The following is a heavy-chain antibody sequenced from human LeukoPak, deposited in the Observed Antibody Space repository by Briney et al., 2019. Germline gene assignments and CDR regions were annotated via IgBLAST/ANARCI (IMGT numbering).Heavy chain of an antibody. D-gene: IGHD2-15*01. Sequence: SETLSLTCTVSGGSISGYYWSWIRQPPGKGLEWIGYIHYSGTTDYNPSLKSRVTISVDTSKNQFSLKLTSVPAADTAVYYCARGAAATRDYWGQGILVTVSS. CDR1: GGSISGYY. V-gene: IGHV4-59*01. CDR3: ARGAAATRDY. J-gene: IGHJ4*02. CDR2: IHYSGTT.